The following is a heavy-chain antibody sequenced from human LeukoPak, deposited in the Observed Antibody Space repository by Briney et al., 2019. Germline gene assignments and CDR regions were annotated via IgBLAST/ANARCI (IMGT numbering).Heavy chain of an antibody. Sequence: GASVKVSCKASGGIFSNYAISWVRQAPGQGLEWMGGIIPIFGTANYAQKFQGRVTFTADESTSTAYMELSSLRSEDTAVYYCAGGGVCSGGSCHSGHWFDPWGQGTPVTVSS. CDR1: GGIFSNYA. J-gene: IGHJ5*02. CDR2: IIPIFGTA. D-gene: IGHD2-15*01. V-gene: IGHV1-69*01. CDR3: AGGGVCSGGSCHSGHWFDP.